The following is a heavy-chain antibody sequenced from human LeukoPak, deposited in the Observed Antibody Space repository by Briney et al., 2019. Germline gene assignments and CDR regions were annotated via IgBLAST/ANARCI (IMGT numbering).Heavy chain of an antibody. D-gene: IGHD4-23*01. CDR3: VRDYGGSSPFDF. J-gene: IGHJ4*02. CDR1: GFTFSSYE. V-gene: IGHV3-48*03. Sequence: GGSLRLSCTASGFTFSSYEMHWVRQAPGKGLEWVSYISSSGSTIYYADSVKGRFTISRDNAKNSLYLQMNSLRAEDTAVYYCVRDYGGSSPFDFWGQGTLVTVSS. CDR2: ISSSGSTI.